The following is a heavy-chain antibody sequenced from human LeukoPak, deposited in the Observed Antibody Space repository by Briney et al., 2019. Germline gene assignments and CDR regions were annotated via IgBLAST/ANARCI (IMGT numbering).Heavy chain of an antibody. CDR3: ARGGSIVGATPHDTFDI. J-gene: IGHJ3*02. CDR1: GGGISFYY. CDR2: MYYSGST. V-gene: IGHV4-59*01. Sequence: PSETLSLTCTVSGGGISFYYWSWIRQPPGKGLDWIAYMYYSGSTNYNPSLKSRVSISVDTSKNQFSLKLTSVTAADTVVYYCARGGSIVGATPHDTFDIWGQGTMVTVSS. D-gene: IGHD1-26*01.